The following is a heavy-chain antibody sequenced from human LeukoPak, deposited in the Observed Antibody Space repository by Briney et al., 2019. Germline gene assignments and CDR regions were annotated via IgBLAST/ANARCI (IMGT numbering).Heavy chain of an antibody. V-gene: IGHV3-21*01. Sequence: PGGSLRLSCAASGFTFSSYSMNWVRQAPGKGLEWVSSISSSSSYIYYADSVKGRFTISRDNAKNSLYLQMNSLRAEDTAVYYCARDRCSGGSCKGYYYYGMDVWGQGTTVTVSS. D-gene: IGHD2-15*01. CDR3: ARDRCSGGSCKGYYYYGMDV. J-gene: IGHJ6*02. CDR2: ISSSSSYI. CDR1: GFTFSSYS.